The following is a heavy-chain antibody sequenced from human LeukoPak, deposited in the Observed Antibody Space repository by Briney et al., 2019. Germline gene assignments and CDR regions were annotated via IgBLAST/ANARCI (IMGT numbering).Heavy chain of an antibody. V-gene: IGHV3-48*01. CDR3: ASKIAANFDY. CDR1: GFTFSNYG. J-gene: IGHJ4*02. CDR2: ISFGGSPI. Sequence: GGSLRLSCEASGFTFSNYGMNWVRQAPGKGLEWISYISFGGSPIYYADSVKGRFIISRDSAKNSLYLQMNSLRVEDTALYYYASKIAANFDYWGQGTLVTVSS. D-gene: IGHD2-21*01.